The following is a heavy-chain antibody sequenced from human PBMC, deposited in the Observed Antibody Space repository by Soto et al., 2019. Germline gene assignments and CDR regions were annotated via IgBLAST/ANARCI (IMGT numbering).Heavy chain of an antibody. CDR1: GYSFTTYD. CDR3: ARTSSGTREGFDP. CDR2: INPNNGTT. D-gene: IGHD1-7*01. Sequence: QVQLVQSGAEVKKPGASVRVSCKASGYSFTTYDINWVRQATGQGLEWMGWINPNNGTTGYAQKFQGRVTLTRTTSISTAYMELSSLSSDDTAVYYCARTSSGTREGFDPWGQGTLVTVSS. J-gene: IGHJ5*02. V-gene: IGHV1-8*01.